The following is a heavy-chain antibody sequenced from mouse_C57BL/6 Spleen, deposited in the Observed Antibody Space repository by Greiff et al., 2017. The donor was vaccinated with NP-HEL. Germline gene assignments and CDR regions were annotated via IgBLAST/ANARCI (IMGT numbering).Heavy chain of an antibody. D-gene: IGHD1-1*01. J-gene: IGHJ2*01. Sequence: EVQVVESGAELVRPGASVKLSCTASGFNIKDDYMHWVKQRPEQGLEWIGWIDPENGDTEYASKFQGKATITADTSSNTAYLQLSSLTSEDTAVYYCTKDYYYGSSSGYFDYWGQGTTLTVSS. CDR3: TKDYYYGSSSGYFDY. CDR2: IDPENGDT. CDR1: GFNIKDDY. V-gene: IGHV14-4*01.